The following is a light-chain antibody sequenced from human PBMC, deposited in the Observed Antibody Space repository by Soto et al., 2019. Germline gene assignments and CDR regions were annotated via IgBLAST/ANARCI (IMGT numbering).Light chain of an antibody. V-gene: IGLV2-14*01. CDR3: TSFTSSSTLDV. J-gene: IGLJ1*01. Sequence: QSALTQPASVSGSHGQSITISCTGTGSDVGAYNYVSWYQQHPDKAPKLMIYDVSDRPSGVSNRFSGSKSGNTASLTISGLQAEDEADYYCTSFTSSSTLDVFGAGTKLTVL. CDR2: DVS. CDR1: GSDVGAYNY.